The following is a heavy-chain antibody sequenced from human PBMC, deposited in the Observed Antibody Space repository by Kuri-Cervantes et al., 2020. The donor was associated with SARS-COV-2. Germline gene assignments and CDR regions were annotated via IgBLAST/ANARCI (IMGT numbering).Heavy chain of an antibody. Sequence: SETLSLTCAVSGYSISSGYYWGWIRQPPGKGLEWIGSIYHSGGTNYNPSLKSRVTISVDTSKNQFSLKLSSVTAADTAVYYCARVPEGGYSFQHWGQGTLVTVSS. CDR3: ARVPEGGYSFQH. CDR1: GYSISSGYY. CDR2: IYHSGGT. V-gene: IGHV4-38-2*01. J-gene: IGHJ1*01. D-gene: IGHD6-13*01.